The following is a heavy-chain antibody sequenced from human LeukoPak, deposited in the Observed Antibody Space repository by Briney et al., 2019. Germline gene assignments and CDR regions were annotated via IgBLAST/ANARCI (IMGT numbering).Heavy chain of an antibody. CDR1: GYSITSGYF. CDR3: ARLPGDFWSAYYADS. J-gene: IGHJ4*02. D-gene: IGHD3-3*01. Sequence: ASETLSLTCTVSGYSITSGYFWGWIRQPPGKGLELIGTIYHGGSSYSHPSLQSRVTISVDTSKNQFSPKLISMTAADTAVYYCARLPGDFWSAYYADSWGQGTLVTVSS. V-gene: IGHV4-38-2*02. CDR2: IYHGGSS.